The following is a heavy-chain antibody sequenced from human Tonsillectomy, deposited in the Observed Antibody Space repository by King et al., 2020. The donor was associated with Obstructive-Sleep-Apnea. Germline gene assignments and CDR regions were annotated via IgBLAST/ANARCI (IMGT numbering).Heavy chain of an antibody. CDR2: ISNDGSKK. CDR3: AGESTVVRGITIRSIGMDV. CDR1: GMTFRTYA. V-gene: IGHV3-30-3*01. Sequence: VQLVESGGGAVQPGRSLRLSCAASGMTFRTYAMHWVRQAPGKGLEWVAFISNDGSKKYDADSVKGRFTISRDNSKNMMYLQMNSLRAEDTAVDYCAGESTVVRGITIRSIGMDVWGQGTTVTVSS. J-gene: IGHJ6*02. D-gene: IGHD3-10*01.